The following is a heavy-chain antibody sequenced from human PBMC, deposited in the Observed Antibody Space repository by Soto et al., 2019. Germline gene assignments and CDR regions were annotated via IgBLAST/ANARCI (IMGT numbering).Heavy chain of an antibody. CDR1: GFTFSSYA. V-gene: IGHV3-23*01. Sequence: GGSLRLSCAASGFTFSSYAMSWVRQAPGKGLEWVSAISGSGGSTYYADSVKGRFTISRDNSKNTLYLQMNSLRAEDTAVYYCALRTTYYYDSSGYPWGQGTLVTVSS. CDR3: ALRTTYYYDSSGYP. J-gene: IGHJ5*02. CDR2: ISGSGGST. D-gene: IGHD3-22*01.